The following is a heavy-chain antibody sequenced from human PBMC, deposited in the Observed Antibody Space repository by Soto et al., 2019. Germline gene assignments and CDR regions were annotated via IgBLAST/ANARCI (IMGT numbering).Heavy chain of an antibody. V-gene: IGHV1-18*01. J-gene: IGHJ4*02. CDR1: GYTFTSYY. Sequence: VQLVQSGAEVKKPGASVKVSVKASGYTFTSYYIPSGRQAPGQGLEWMGGISAYNSNTNYAQKLQGRVTMTTDTSTSTAYMELRSLRSDDTAVYYCARDLPPLDYWGQGTLVTVSS. CDR3: ARDLPPLDY. CDR2: ISAYNSNT.